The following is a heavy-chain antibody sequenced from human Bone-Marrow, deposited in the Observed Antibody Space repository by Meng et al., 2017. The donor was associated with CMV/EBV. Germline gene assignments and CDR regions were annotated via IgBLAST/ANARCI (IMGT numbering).Heavy chain of an antibody. Sequence: GGSLRLSCAASGFTFSSYAMHWVRQAPGKGLEWVAVISYDGSNKYYADSVKGRFTISRDNSKNTLYLQMNSLRAEDTAVYYCTKEDHCDISGHFDYWGHGTLVTVSS. CDR1: GFTFSSYA. V-gene: IGHV3-30-3*01. CDR2: ISYDGSNK. D-gene: IGHD3-22*01. CDR3: TKEDHCDISGHFDY. J-gene: IGHJ4*01.